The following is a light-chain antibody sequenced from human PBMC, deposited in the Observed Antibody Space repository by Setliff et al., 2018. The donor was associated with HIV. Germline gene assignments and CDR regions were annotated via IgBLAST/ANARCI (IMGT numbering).Light chain of an antibody. CDR2: AAS. CDR3: QQFNSYPRT. Sequence: DIQLTQSPSFLSASVGDRVTITCRASQGISSYLAWYQQKPGKAPNLLIYAASTLQSGVPSRFSGSGSGTDFTLTISSLQPEDFATYYCQQFNSYPRTFGQGTKVDIK. V-gene: IGKV1-9*01. CDR1: QGISSY. J-gene: IGKJ1*01.